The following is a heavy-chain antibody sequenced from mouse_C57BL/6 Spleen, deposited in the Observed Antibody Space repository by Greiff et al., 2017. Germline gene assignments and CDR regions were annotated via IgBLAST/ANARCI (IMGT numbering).Heavy chain of an antibody. CDR2: IDPNSGGT. CDR1: GYTFTSYW. D-gene: IGHD1-2*01. CDR3: ARYPSTTASSRGYAMDY. V-gene: IGHV1-72*01. J-gene: IGHJ4*01. Sequence: QVQLQQSGAELVKPGASVKLSCKASGYTFTSYWMHWVKQRPGRGLEWIGRIDPNSGGTKYNEKFKSKATLTVDKPSSTAYMQLSSLTSEDSAVYYCARYPSTTASSRGYAMDYWGQGTSVTVSS.